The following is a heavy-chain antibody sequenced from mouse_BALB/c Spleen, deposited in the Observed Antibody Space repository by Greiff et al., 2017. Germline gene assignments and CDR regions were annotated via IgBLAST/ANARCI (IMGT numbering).Heavy chain of an antibody. D-gene: IGHD2-14*01. V-gene: IGHV5-17*02. Sequence: EVHLVESGGGLVQPGGSRKLSCAASGFTFSSFGMHWVRQAPEKGLEWVAYISSGSSTIYYADTVKGRFTISRDNPKNTLFLQMTSLRSEDTAMYYCARDRYDERFAYWGQGTLVTVSA. CDR2: ISSGSSTI. CDR3: ARDRYDERFAY. J-gene: IGHJ3*01. CDR1: GFTFSSFG.